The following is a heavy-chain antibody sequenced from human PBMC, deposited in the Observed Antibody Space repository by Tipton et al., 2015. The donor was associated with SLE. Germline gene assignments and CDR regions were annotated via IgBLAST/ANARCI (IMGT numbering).Heavy chain of an antibody. Sequence: SLRLSCTASGFTFSNYGIHWVRQAPGKGLEWVAFIRYDETKEYYADSVNGRFIISRDTSKNTLYLQMNTLRPEDTGFYYCARDLRFYGSGSRYYFDHWGQGTSVTVSP. D-gene: IGHD3-10*01. V-gene: IGHV3-30*02. CDR1: GFTFSNYG. J-gene: IGHJ4*02. CDR3: ARDLRFYGSGSRYYFDH. CDR2: IRYDETKE.